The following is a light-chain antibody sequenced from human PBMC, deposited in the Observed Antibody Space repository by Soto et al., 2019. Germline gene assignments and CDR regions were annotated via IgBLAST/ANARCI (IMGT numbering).Light chain of an antibody. CDR1: SSDVGGYNY. CDR3: SSYAGSNTRYV. Sequence: QSLLTQPPPPPRSPGQSVTISCTGTSSDVGGYNYVSWYQQHPGKAPKLMIYEVSKRPSGVPDRFSGSKSGNTASLTVSGLQAEDEADYYCSSYAGSNTRYVFGTGTKVTVL. V-gene: IGLV2-8*01. J-gene: IGLJ1*01. CDR2: EVS.